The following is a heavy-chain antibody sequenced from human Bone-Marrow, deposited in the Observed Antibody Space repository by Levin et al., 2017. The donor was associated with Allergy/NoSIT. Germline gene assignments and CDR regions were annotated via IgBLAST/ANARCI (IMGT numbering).Heavy chain of an antibody. CDR1: GFTVSNNY. J-gene: IGHJ1*01. Sequence: GESLKISCAASGFTVSNNYMSWVRQVPGKGLEWVSLINSDGNTYYADSVKGRFTISRDDSKNTVFLQMSSLRPEDTAVFYCARDGPSRSFQHWGQGTLVTVSS. CDR2: INSDGNT. D-gene: IGHD2-2*01. V-gene: IGHV3-66*02. CDR3: ARDGPSRSFQH.